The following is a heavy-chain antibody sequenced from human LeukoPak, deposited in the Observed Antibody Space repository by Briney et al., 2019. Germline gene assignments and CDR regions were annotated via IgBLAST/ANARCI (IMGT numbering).Heavy chain of an antibody. Sequence: SVKVSCKASGGTFISYAISWVRQAPGQGLEWMGRIIPILGIANYAQKFQGRVTITADKSTSTAYMELSSLRSEDTAVYYCARDPEVTMVRGVTHNWFDPWGQGTLVTVSS. CDR3: ARDPEVTMVRGVTHNWFDP. CDR2: IIPILGIA. J-gene: IGHJ5*02. V-gene: IGHV1-69*04. CDR1: GGTFISYA. D-gene: IGHD3-10*01.